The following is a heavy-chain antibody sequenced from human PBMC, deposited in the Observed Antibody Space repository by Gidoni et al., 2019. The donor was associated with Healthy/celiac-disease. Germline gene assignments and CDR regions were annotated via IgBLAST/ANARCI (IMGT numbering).Heavy chain of an antibody. Sequence: QVQLVQSGSAVKKPGASVPVSFKASAYTFTSYDINWVRQATGQGLEWMGWMNPNSGNTGYAQKFQGRVTMTRNTSISTAYMELSSLRSEDTAVYYCARRGYYDFWSGYSDWYFDLWGRGTLVTVSS. CDR1: AYTFTSYD. CDR3: ARRGYYDFWSGYSDWYFDL. D-gene: IGHD3-3*01. J-gene: IGHJ2*01. CDR2: MNPNSGNT. V-gene: IGHV1-8*01.